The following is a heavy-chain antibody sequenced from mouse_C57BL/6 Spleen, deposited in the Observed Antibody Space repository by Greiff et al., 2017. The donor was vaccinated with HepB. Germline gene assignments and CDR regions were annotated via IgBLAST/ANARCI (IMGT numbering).Heavy chain of an antibody. CDR1: GFTFSNYW. J-gene: IGHJ1*03. V-gene: IGHV6-3*01. CDR3: TDTVPDWYFDV. CDR2: IRLKSDNYAT. Sequence: DVKLVESGGGLVQPGGSMKLSCVASGFTFSNYWMNWVRQSPEKGLEWVAQIRLKSDNYATHYAESVKGRFTISRDDSKSSVYLQMNNLRAEDTGIYYCTDTVPDWYFDVWGTGTTVTVSS. D-gene: IGHD1-1*01.